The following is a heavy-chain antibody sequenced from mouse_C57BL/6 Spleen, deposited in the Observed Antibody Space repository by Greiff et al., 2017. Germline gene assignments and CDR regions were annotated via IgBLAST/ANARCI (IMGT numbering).Heavy chain of an antibody. CDR1: GYTFTSYC. J-gene: IGHJ2*01. CDR3: ARRSDLDYFDY. CDR2: IDPSDSNT. Sequence: QVQLQQPGAELVMPGASVKLSCKASGYTFTSYCMHWVKQRPGQGLEWIGEIDPSDSNTNYNQKFKGKSTLTVDKSSSTAYMQLSSLTSEDSAVYYCARRSDLDYFDYWGQGTTLTVSS. V-gene: IGHV1-69*01.